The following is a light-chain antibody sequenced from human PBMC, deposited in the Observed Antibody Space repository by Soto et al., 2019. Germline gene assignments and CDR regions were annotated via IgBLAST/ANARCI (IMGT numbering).Light chain of an antibody. CDR2: AAS. CDR3: QQSYSSSVT. J-gene: IGKJ1*01. V-gene: IGKV1-39*01. CDR1: QTLMNY. Sequence: DIQVTQSPSSLSASVGDRVTITCRTSQTLMNYLNWYQQKPGKAPKLLIYAASNLQSGVPSRFSGSGSGTDFTLNISNLQPEDFATYYCQQSYSSSVTFGQGTEVDIK.